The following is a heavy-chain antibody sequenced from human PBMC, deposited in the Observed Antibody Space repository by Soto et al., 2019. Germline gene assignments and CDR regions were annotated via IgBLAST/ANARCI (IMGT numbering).Heavy chain of an antibody. J-gene: IGHJ4*02. D-gene: IGHD6-13*01. CDR3: ARPGNSWYVDYFDY. Sequence: EVQLVESGGVLVQPGGSLRLSCAASGFTLGSYSMHWVRQVPGEGLEWVSYISSTGSNIYYADSVKGRFTISRDNAKKSLYLQMNSLRVEDTAVYYCARPGNSWYVDYFDYWGQGTLVTVSS. CDR2: ISSTGSNI. CDR1: GFTLGSYS. V-gene: IGHV3-48*01.